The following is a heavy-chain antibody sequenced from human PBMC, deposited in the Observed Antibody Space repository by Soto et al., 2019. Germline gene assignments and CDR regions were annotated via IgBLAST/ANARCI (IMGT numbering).Heavy chain of an antibody. J-gene: IGHJ6*02. CDR3: SKRAGPAAIYTMDV. CDR1: GITFSNYS. Sequence: HPGRSLRLSYAASGITFSNYSMSWVRQAPGKGLEWVSAISGSGGSTYYADPVKGRFTISIENSKNTVSLQMNSLRVEDTAVYYCSKRAGPAAIYTMDVWGQSTALTVS. D-gene: IGHD2-2*01. CDR2: ISGSGGST. V-gene: IGHV3-23*01.